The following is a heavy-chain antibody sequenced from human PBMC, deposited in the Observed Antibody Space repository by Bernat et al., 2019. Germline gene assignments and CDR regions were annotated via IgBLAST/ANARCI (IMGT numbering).Heavy chain of an antibody. Sequence: EVQLVESGGGLVKPGGSLRLSCAASGFTFSNAWMSWVRQAPGKGLEWVGRIKSKTDGGTTDYAAPVTGRFTIPRDDSKNTLYLQMNSLKTEDTAVYYCTTVNLWLTNDYWGQGTLVTVSS. D-gene: IGHD5-18*01. CDR3: TTVNLWLTNDY. J-gene: IGHJ4*02. V-gene: IGHV3-15*01. CDR1: GFTFSNAW. CDR2: IKSKTDGGTT.